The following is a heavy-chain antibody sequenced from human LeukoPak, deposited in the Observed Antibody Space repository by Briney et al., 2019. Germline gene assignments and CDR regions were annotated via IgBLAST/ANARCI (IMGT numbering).Heavy chain of an antibody. J-gene: IGHJ5*02. CDR3: ARHRYYYDSSGYYYQP. V-gene: IGHV4-59*02. Sequence: SETLSLTCTVSGASVSSYYWSWIRQPPGKGLEWIGYIYYSGSTNYNPSLKSRVTISVDTSKNQFSLRLSSVTAADTAVYYCARHRYYYDSSGYYYQPWGQGTLVTVSS. CDR1: GASVSSYY. D-gene: IGHD3-22*01. CDR2: IYYSGST.